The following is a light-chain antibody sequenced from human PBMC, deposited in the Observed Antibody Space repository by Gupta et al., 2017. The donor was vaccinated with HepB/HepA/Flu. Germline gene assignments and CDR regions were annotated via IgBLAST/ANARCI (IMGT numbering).Light chain of an antibody. V-gene: IGLV2-23*02. J-gene: IGLJ2*01. Sequence: QSALTQPASVSGSPGQSITISCTGTSNDVGSHNLVSWYQQHPLKAPKLIIYEVNKRPSGVSSRFSGSRSGNTASLTISGLQAEDEADYYCCSYVDTTTFVIFGGGTKLTVI. CDR2: EVN. CDR1: SNDVGSHNL. CDR3: CSYVDTTTFVI.